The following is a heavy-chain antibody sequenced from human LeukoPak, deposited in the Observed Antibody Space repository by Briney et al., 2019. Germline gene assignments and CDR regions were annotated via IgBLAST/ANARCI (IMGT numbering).Heavy chain of an antibody. CDR2: IYYSGST. CDR3: ARTGRDGYNLFDY. V-gene: IGHV4-39*01. CDR1: GGSISSSRYY. D-gene: IGHD5-24*01. J-gene: IGHJ4*02. Sequence: SETLSLTCTVSGGSISSSRYYWGWIRQPPGKGLEWIGSIYYSGSTYYNPSLKSRVTISVDTSKHQFSLKLSSVTAADTAVYYYARTGRDGYNLFDYWGQGTLVTVSS.